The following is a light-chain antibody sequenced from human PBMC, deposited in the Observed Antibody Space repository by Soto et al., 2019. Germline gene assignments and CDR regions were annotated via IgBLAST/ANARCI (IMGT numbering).Light chain of an antibody. CDR3: QQYGSSLFT. J-gene: IGKJ3*01. Sequence: EIVLTQSPGTLSLSPGERATLSCRASQSVSSSYLAWYQQKPGQAPRLLIYGASSRATRIPDRFSGSGSGTDFTLTISRLEPEDFAAYYCQQYGSSLFTFGPGTKVDIK. CDR2: GAS. V-gene: IGKV3-20*01. CDR1: QSVSSSY.